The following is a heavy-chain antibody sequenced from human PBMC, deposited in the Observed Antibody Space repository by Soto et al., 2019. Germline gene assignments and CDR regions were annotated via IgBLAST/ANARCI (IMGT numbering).Heavy chain of an antibody. V-gene: IGHV3-48*03. CDR2: ISSSGSTI. J-gene: IGHJ4*02. CDR3: ASDSSGYNVFDY. Sequence: PGGSLRLSCAASGFTFSSYEMNWVRQAPGKGLEWVSYISSSGSTIYYADSVKGRFTISRDNAKNSLYLQMNSLRAEDTAVYYCASDSSGYNVFDYWGQGTLGTVSS. D-gene: IGHD3-22*01. CDR1: GFTFSSYE.